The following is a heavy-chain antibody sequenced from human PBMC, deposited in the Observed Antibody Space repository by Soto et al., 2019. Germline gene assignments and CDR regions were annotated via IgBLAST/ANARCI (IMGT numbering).Heavy chain of an antibody. Sequence: GASVKVSCKVSGYSLSDLSIHWVRQAPGKGLEWMGGLDAEDGETIYAQKLQGRGTMTEDTSTDTAYMELSRLTSEDTAMYYCATLPRTIERTPAAIWSFDSLRQGTLVTVSS. CDR1: GYSLSDLS. D-gene: IGHD2-2*01. J-gene: IGHJ4*02. V-gene: IGHV1-24*01. CDR2: LDAEDGET. CDR3: ATLPRTIERTPAAIWSFDS.